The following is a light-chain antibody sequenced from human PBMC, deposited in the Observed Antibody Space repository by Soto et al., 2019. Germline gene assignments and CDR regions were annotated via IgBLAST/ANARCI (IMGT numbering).Light chain of an antibody. V-gene: IGLV2-8*01. CDR2: EVS. CDR1: SSDVGGYNY. J-gene: IGLJ2*01. CDR3: SSYGGSNTVV. Sequence: QSALTQPPSASGSPGQSVTISCTGSSSDVGGYNYVSWYKQHPGKAPKLTIYEVSKRPSGVPDRLSGSKSGNTASLTVSGLQAEDEAGYYCSSYGGSNTVVFGGGTKVTVL.